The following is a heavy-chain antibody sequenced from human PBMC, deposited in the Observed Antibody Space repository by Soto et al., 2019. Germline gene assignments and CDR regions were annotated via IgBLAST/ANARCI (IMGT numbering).Heavy chain of an antibody. CDR3: ASNAFDY. CDR2: IHTANGTT. CDR1: GYIFTNYP. V-gene: IGHV1-3*04. Sequence: QVQFLQSGTEVKKPGASVKVSCKTSGYIFTNYPIHWVRQAPGRGLEWGGWIHTANGTTRYSPKLXXRXXLRTDTSASTAYMELTRLRFEDTALYYCASNAFDYWGQGTLVAVSP. J-gene: IGHJ4*02.